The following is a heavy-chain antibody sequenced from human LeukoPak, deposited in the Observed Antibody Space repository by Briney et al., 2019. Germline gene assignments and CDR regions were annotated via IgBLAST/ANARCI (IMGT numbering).Heavy chain of an antibody. D-gene: IGHD6-19*01. Sequence: SETLSLTCTVSGGSISSDSYYWAWIRQPPGKGLEWIASIYYSGSTYYNPSLKSRVTIPVDTSRNQFSLKLSSVTAADTAVYYCASLAVAGLSEGYWGQGTLVIVSS. V-gene: IGHV4-39*01. CDR2: IYYSGST. J-gene: IGHJ4*02. CDR1: GGSISSDSYY. CDR3: ASLAVAGLSEGY.